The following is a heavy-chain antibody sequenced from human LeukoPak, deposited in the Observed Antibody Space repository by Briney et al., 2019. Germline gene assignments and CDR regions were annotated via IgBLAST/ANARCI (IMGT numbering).Heavy chain of an antibody. CDR3: ARRRTTGTTGYFDY. J-gene: IGHJ4*02. V-gene: IGHV4-4*09. CDR2: IYTSEST. CDR1: GGSISTYY. Sequence: SETLSLTCTVSGGSISTYYWSWIRQPPGKGLEWIGYIYTSESTNYNPSLKSRVSISVDTSKNQFSLMLSSVTAADTAFYYCARRRTTGTTGYFDYWGRGILVTVSS. D-gene: IGHD1-1*01.